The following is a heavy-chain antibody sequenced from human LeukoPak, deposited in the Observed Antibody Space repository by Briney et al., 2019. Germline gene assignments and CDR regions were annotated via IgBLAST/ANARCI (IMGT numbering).Heavy chain of an antibody. CDR3: ARDHYFDTSGYSRSQDY. J-gene: IGHJ4*02. D-gene: IGHD3-22*01. CDR1: GLTFSVYS. CDR2: INSSSSGV. V-gene: IGHV3-48*01. Sequence: GGSLRLSCAVSGLTFSVYSMKWVRQARGRGLEWISYINSSSSGVYYADSVKGRFTISRDNAKNTLYLQMNSLRSEDTAVYYCARDHYFDTSGYSRSQDYWGQGTLVTVSP.